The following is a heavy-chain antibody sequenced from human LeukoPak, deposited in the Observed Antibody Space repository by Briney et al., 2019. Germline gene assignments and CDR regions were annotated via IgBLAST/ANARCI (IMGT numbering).Heavy chain of an antibody. CDR1: GFTFSSYW. Sequence: GGSLRLSCAASGFTFSSYWMSWVRQAPGKGLEWVANIKQDGSEKYYVDSVKGRFTISRDNAKNSLYLQMNSLRAEDTAVYYCAREMDFWSGSDAHYYYFMDVWGKGTTVTVSS. J-gene: IGHJ6*03. CDR2: IKQDGSEK. V-gene: IGHV3-7*01. CDR3: AREMDFWSGSDAHYYYFMDV. D-gene: IGHD3-3*01.